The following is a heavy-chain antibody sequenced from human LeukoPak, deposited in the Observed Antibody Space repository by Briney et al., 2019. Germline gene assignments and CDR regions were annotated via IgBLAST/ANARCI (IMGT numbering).Heavy chain of an antibody. CDR2: ISAYNGNT. J-gene: IGHJ4*02. D-gene: IGHD3-22*01. CDR1: GYTFTSYG. V-gene: IGHV1-18*01. CDR3: ARARSLGSSGPQGY. Sequence: GASVKVSCKASGYTFTSYGISWVRQAPGQGLQWMGWISAYNGNTNYAQKLQGRVTMTTDTSTSTAYMELRSLRSDDTAVYYCARARSLGSSGPQGYWGQGTLVTVSS.